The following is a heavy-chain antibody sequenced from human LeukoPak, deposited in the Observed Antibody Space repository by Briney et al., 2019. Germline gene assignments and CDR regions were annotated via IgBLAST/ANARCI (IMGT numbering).Heavy chain of an antibody. CDR2: ISYDGSNK. CDR3: ARDEWTIAVAGYFDY. CDR1: GFTFSSHA. Sequence: GGALRLSCAASGFTFSSHALHWGRQAPGKGLGGGGFISYDGSNKYYADSVRGRFTISRDNSKNTLYLQMNSLRPEDTALYYCARDEWTIAVAGYFDYWGQGTPVTVSS. V-gene: IGHV3-30-3*01. J-gene: IGHJ4*02. D-gene: IGHD6-19*01.